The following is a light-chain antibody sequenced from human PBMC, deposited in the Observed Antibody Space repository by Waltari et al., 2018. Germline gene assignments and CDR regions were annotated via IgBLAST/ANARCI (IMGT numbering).Light chain of an antibody. CDR1: QTISTR. V-gene: IGKV3-15*01. CDR3: QQYSNWPPWT. J-gene: IGKJ5*01. CDR2: DGS. Sequence: EIVMTQSPVTLSLSPGERATLSCRASQTISTRLAWYQQKPGQPPRLLIYDGSTRATGIPARFTGSGSGTEFTLTVSSLQSEDFAVYFCQQYSNWPPWTFGQGTRLEIK.